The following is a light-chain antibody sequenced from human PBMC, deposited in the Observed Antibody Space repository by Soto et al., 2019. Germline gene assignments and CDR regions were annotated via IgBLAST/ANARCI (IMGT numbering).Light chain of an antibody. V-gene: IGLV2-14*02. CDR3: QSYDTSLSGSV. Sequence: QSALTQPASVSGSPGQSITISCTGTSSDVGSYNVVSWYHQHPGKAPKVMIYEGSKRPSGVPDRFSGSKSGTSASLAITGLQAEDEADYYCQSYDTSLSGSVFGGGTKLTVL. CDR1: SSDVGSYNV. J-gene: IGLJ2*01. CDR2: EGS.